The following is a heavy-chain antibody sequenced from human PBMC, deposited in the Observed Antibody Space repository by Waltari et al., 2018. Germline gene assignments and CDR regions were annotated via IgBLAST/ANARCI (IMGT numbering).Heavy chain of an antibody. J-gene: IGHJ4*02. V-gene: IGHV3-30-3*01. CDR3: ARLVVAATHFDY. Sequence: QVQLVESGGGVVQPGRSLRLSCAASGFTFSSYAMHWVRQAPGKGLEWVAVISYDGSNKYYADSVKGRFTISRDNSKNTLYLQMNSLRAEDTAVYYCARLVVAATHFDYWGQGTLVTVSS. CDR1: GFTFSSYA. D-gene: IGHD2-15*01. CDR2: ISYDGSNK.